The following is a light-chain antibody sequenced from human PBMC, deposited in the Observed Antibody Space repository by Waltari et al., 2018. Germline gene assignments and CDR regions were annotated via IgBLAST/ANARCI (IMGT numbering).Light chain of an antibody. J-gene: IGLJ3*02. CDR3: LLSYSGARAGV. CDR2: GTD. V-gene: IGLV7-46*01. CDR1: TGAVTSGHY. Sequence: QAVVTQEPSLTVSPGGTVTLTCGSSTGAVTSGHYPYWFQQKPGQAPRTPIYGTDNKQSGTPARFSGSLLGGKAALTLSGALPEEEAEYYCLLSYSGARAGVFGGGTKLTVL.